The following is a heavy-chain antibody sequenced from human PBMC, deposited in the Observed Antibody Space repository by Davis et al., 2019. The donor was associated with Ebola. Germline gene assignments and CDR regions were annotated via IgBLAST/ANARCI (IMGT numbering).Heavy chain of an antibody. Sequence: ASVKVSCKASGSTFTSSCLSWVRQAPGQGLEWMGWISAYNGNTNYAQKFQGWVTMTRDTSISTAYMDVSRLTSDDTAVYYCARGCRATVLMGEWYCELGGRGTLAT. CDR3: ARGCRATVLMGEWYCEL. J-gene: IGHJ2*01. V-gene: IGHV1-18*01. CDR2: ISAYNGNT. CDR1: GSTFTSSC. D-gene: IGHD3-16*01.